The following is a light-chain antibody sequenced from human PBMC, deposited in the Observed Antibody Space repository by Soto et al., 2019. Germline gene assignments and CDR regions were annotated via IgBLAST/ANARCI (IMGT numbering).Light chain of an antibody. CDR1: SSDVGGYNY. Sequence: QSALTQPASVSGSPGQSITISCTGSSSDVGGYNYVSWYQQYPGKVPKLILYELTNRPSGVSDRFSGSKSANTASLTISGLQAEDEADYYCSSYSSTRNLEIFGGGTKLTVL. V-gene: IGLV2-14*01. J-gene: IGLJ2*01. CDR2: ELT. CDR3: SSYSSTRNLEI.